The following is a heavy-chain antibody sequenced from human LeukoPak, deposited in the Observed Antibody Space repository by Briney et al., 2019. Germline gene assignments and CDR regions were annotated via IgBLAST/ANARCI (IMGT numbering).Heavy chain of an antibody. CDR1: GYTFTSYG. CDR2: ISAYNGNT. CDR3: ARDGDIVVVPAASNWFDP. D-gene: IGHD2-2*01. J-gene: IGHJ5*02. Sequence: ASVKVSCKASGYTFTSYGISRVRQAPGQGLEWMGWISAYNGNTNYAQKLQGRVTMTTDTSTSTAYMELRSLRSDDTAVYYCARDGDIVVVPAASNWFDPWGQGTLVTVSS. V-gene: IGHV1-18*01.